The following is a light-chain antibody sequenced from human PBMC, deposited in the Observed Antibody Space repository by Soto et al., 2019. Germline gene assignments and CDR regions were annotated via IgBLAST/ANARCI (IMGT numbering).Light chain of an antibody. CDR2: GAS. Sequence: IVMTQSPASLSVSLGESATLSCWASQSISTNLAWYQQKPGQAPRLLIYGASTRATGISARFRGSGSGTEFTLTISSLQSEDFATYYCQQYNSSRTFGQGTKVDIK. CDR1: QSISTN. J-gene: IGKJ1*01. V-gene: IGKV3-15*01. CDR3: QQYNSSRT.